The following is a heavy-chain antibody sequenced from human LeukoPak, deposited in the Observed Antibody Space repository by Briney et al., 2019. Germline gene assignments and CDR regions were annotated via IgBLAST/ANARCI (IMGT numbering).Heavy chain of an antibody. J-gene: IGHJ4*02. CDR1: GLNVSNSY. CDR3: ARATLDN. CDR2: IYSGGST. V-gene: IGHV3-53*01. Sequence: PGGSLRLSCAASGLNVSNSYISWVRQAPGKGLEWVSVIYSGGSTKYADSVKARFTISRDNSKNTVYLQMNSLRADDTAVYYCARATLDNWGQGTRVTVSS.